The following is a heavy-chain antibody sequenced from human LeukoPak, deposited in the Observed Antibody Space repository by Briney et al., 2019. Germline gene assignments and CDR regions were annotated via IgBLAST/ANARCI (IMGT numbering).Heavy chain of an antibody. CDR1: GYTLTGYY. D-gene: IGHD4-17*01. CDR2: INPNSGGT. Sequence: ASVKVSCKASGYTLTGYYMHWVRQAPGQGLEWMGWINPNSGGTNYAQKFQGRVTMTRDTSISTAYMELSRLRSDDTAVYYCARKRMTTVTTGYYYYYMDVWGKGTTVTVSS. CDR3: ARKRMTTVTTGYYYYYMDV. V-gene: IGHV1-2*02. J-gene: IGHJ6*03.